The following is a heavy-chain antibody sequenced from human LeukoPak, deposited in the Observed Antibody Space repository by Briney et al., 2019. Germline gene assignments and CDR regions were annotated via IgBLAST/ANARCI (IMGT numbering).Heavy chain of an antibody. CDR1: GGTFSSYV. D-gene: IGHD3-22*01. CDR2: IIPILGIA. J-gene: IGHJ4*02. V-gene: IGHV1-69*04. Sequence: SVKLSFKASGGTFSSYVISWVRQAPGHGLEWMGRIIPILGIANYAQKFQGRVTITADKSTSTAYMELSSLRSEDTVVYYCASPPADYYDSRDYFDYWGQGTLVTVSS. CDR3: ASPPADYYDSRDYFDY.